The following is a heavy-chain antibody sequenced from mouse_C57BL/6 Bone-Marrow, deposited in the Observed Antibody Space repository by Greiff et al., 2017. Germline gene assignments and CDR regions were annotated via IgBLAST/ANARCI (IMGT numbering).Heavy chain of an antibody. J-gene: IGHJ4*01. V-gene: IGHV1-39*01. Sequence: EVQVVESGPELVKPGASVKISCKASGYSFTDYNMNWVKQSNGKSLEWIGVINPNYGTTSYNQKFKGKATLTVDQSSSTAYMQLNSLTSEDSAVYYCARSEITTVVAPYAMDYWGQGTSVTVSS. CDR2: INPNYGTT. CDR1: GYSFTDYN. CDR3: ARSEITTVVAPYAMDY. D-gene: IGHD1-1*01.